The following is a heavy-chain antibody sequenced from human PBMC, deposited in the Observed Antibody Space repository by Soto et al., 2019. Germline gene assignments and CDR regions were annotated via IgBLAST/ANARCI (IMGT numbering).Heavy chain of an antibody. CDR3: ASPSLYDFWSGYLN. V-gene: IGHV1-18*01. CDR1: GYTFTSYG. CDR2: ISAYNGNT. J-gene: IGHJ4*02. Sequence: GASVKLSCKASGYTFTSYGISWVRQAPGQGLEWMGWISAYNGNTNYAQKLQGRVTMTTDTSTSTAYMELRSLRSDDTAVYYCASPSLYDFWSGYLNWGQGTLVTVSS. D-gene: IGHD3-3*01.